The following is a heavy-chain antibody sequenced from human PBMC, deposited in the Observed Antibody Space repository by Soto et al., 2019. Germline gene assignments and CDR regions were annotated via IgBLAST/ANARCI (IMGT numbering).Heavy chain of an antibody. CDR1: GYTFTNYG. D-gene: IGHD3-10*01. CDR2: INVYNGNT. Sequence: QVQLVQSRGEVKKPGASVMVSCKASGYTFTNYGISWVRQAPGQGLEWMGWINVYNGNTKYEQKVQGRVTMTTDTSTSTAYMELRSLRSDDTAVYYCARGVGSGSYYNQYNWFDPWGQGTLVTVSS. V-gene: IGHV1-18*01. CDR3: ARGVGSGSYYNQYNWFDP. J-gene: IGHJ5*02.